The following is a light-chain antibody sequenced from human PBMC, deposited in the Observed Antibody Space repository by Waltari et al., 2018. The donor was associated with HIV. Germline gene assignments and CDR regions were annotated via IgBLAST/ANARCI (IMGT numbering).Light chain of an antibody. CDR1: QDIKKN. J-gene: IGKJ1*01. Sequence: DIHMTQSPVSLSSYVGDKVTITCQASQDIKKNLNWYHQRPGKAPKVLIYEASHLETGVSSRFSAGGSGTDFSLSINSLQAEDIGTCYCQQSHQYWMFGPGTKVEIK. CDR3: QQSHQYWM. V-gene: IGKV1-33*01. CDR2: EAS.